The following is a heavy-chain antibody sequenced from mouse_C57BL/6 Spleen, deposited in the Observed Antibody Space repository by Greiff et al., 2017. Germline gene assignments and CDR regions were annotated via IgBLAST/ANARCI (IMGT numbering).Heavy chain of an antibody. J-gene: IGHJ1*03. D-gene: IGHD1-1*01. CDR3: ASYYYGSSRYWYFEV. CDR1: GFTFSDYG. CDR2: ISSGSSTI. V-gene: IGHV5-17*01. Sequence: EVQLVESGGGLVKPGGSLKLSCAASGFTFSDYGMHWVRQAPEKGLEWVAYISSGSSTIYYADTVKGRFTISRDNAKNTLFLQMTSLRSEDTAMYYWASYYYGSSRYWYFEVWGTGTTVTVSS.